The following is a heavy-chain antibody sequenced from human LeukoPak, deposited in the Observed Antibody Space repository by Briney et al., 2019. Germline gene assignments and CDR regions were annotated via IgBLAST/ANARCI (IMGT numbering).Heavy chain of an antibody. CDR2: ISSSGSTI. J-gene: IGHJ3*02. CDR1: GFTFSSYE. V-gene: IGHV3-48*03. CDR3: ARSITIFGVVTRPRDAFDI. D-gene: IGHD3-3*01. Sequence: GGSLRLSCAASGFTFSSYEMNWVRQAPGKGLEWVSYISSSGSTIYYADSVKGRFTISRDNAKNFLYLQMNSLRAEDTAVYYCARSITIFGVVTRPRDAFDIWGQGTMVTVSS.